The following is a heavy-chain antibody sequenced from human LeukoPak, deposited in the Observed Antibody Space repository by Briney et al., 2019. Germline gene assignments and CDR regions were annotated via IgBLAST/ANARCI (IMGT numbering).Heavy chain of an antibody. CDR2: IYYSGST. V-gene: IGHV4-59*08. Sequence: SETLSLTCTDSGGSISSYYWSWIRQPPGKGLDWIGYIYYSGSTKYNPSLKSRVSISVDTSKNQFSLKLSSVTAADTAVYYCARGAGAGYNLQPFDYWGQGTLVTVSS. J-gene: IGHJ4*02. D-gene: IGHD5-24*01. CDR3: ARGAGAGYNLQPFDY. CDR1: GGSISSYY.